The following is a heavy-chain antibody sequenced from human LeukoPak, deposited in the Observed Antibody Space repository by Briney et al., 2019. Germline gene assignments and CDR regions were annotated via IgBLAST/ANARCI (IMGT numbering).Heavy chain of an antibody. CDR3: AKGETFYYMDV. CDR2: ISSSSSTI. Sequence: GTLSLTCAVSGGSISSSNWWSWVRQPPGKGLEWVSYISSSSSTIYYADSVKGRFTISRDNSKNTLYLQMNSLRAEDTAVYYCAKGETFYYMDVWGKGTTVTVSS. D-gene: IGHD3-16*01. CDR1: GGSISSSN. J-gene: IGHJ6*03. V-gene: IGHV3-48*01.